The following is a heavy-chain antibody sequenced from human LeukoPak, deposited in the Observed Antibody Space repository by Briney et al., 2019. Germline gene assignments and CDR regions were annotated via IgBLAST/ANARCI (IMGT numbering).Heavy chain of an antibody. V-gene: IGHV3-23*01. CDR3: AKTSRRNSAYDSPFDS. Sequence: QPGGSLRLSCAVPGFTFSTYAMSWGRQAPGKGLEWVSAVRGSGSDTYYADSVKGRFTISRDNSKNTLYLQMNSLRAEDTAIYYCAKTSRRNSAYDSPFDSWGQGTLVTVSS. CDR2: VRGSGSDT. J-gene: IGHJ4*02. D-gene: IGHD5-12*01. CDR1: GFTFSTYA.